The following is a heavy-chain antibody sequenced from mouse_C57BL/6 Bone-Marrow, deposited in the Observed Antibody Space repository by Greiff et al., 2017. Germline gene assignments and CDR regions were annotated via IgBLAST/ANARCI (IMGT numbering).Heavy chain of an antibody. D-gene: IGHD2-4*01. J-gene: IGHJ2*01. CDR2: IYPGSGST. CDR1: GYTFTSYW. V-gene: IGHV1-55*01. Sequence: QVQLQQPGAELVKPGASVKMSCKASGYTFTSYWITWVKQRPGQGLEWIGDIYPGSGSTNYNEKFKSKATLTVDTSSSTAYMQLSSLTSEDSAVYYCARLITTERGGYFDYWGQGTTLTVSS. CDR3: ARLITTERGGYFDY.